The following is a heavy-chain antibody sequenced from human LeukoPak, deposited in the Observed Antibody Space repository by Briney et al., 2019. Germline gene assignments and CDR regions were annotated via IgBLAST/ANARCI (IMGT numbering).Heavy chain of an antibody. Sequence: GASVKVSCKVSGYTLTELSMHWVRQAPGKGLEWMGGFDPEDGETIYAQKFQGRVTMTEDTSTDTAYMELSSLRSEDTAVYYCATDLEGYCSGGSCTPFDYWGQGTLVTVSS. J-gene: IGHJ4*02. CDR3: ATDLEGYCSGGSCTPFDY. CDR2: FDPEDGET. D-gene: IGHD2-15*01. CDR1: GYTLTELS. V-gene: IGHV1-24*01.